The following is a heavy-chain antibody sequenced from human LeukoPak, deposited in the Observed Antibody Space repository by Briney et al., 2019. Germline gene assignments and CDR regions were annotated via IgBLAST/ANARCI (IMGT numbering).Heavy chain of an antibody. CDR3: ARSTIFGVVITYFDY. D-gene: IGHD3-3*01. Sequence: ASVKVSCKASGYTFTSYYMHWVRQAPGQGLEWMGIINPSGGSTSYAQKFQGRVTMTRDTSTSTVYMELSSLRSGDTAVYYCARSTIFGVVITYFDYWGQGTLVTVSS. CDR1: GYTFTSYY. J-gene: IGHJ4*02. CDR2: INPSGGST. V-gene: IGHV1-46*01.